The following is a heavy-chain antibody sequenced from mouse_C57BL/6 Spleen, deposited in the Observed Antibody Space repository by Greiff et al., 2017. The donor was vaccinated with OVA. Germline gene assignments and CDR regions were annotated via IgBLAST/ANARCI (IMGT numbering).Heavy chain of an antibody. D-gene: IGHD4-1*01. CDR2: IRSKSNNYAT. J-gene: IGHJ2*01. Sequence: EVQLVESGGGLVQPKGSLKLSCAASGFSFHPYAMNWVRQAPGKGLEWVARIRSKSNNYATYYADSVKDRFTITRDDSESMLYLQMNNFTSEDTAMYYCVRQLGPGYFDYWGQGTTLTVSS. CDR3: VRQLGPGYFDY. CDR1: GFSFHPYA. V-gene: IGHV10-1*01.